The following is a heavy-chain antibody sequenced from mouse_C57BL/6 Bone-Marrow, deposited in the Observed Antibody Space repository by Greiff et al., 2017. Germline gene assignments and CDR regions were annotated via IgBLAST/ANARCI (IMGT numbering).Heavy chain of an antibody. D-gene: IGHD1-1*01. CDR2: INPNNGGT. CDR3: ARERKFGYYVSSWAMDY. Sequence: EVQLQQSGPELVKPGASVKISCKASGYTFTDYYMNWVKQSPGRSLEWIGDINPNNGGTSYNQKFKGKATLTVDKSSSTAYMELRSLTSEDSAVYYCARERKFGYYVSSWAMDYWGQGTSVTVSS. J-gene: IGHJ4*01. V-gene: IGHV1-26*01. CDR1: GYTFTDYY.